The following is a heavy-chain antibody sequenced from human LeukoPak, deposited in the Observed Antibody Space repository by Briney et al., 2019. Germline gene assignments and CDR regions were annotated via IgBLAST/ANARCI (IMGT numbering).Heavy chain of an antibody. D-gene: IGHD1-7*01. CDR2: IRYDGSNK. J-gene: IGHJ4*02. V-gene: IGHV3-30*02. Sequence: PGGSLRLSCAASGFTFSSYGMHWVRQAPGKGLEWVAFIRYDGSNKYYADSVKGRFTISRDNSKNTLYLQMNSLRAEDTAVYYCAKDNWNYGGPFDYWGQGTLVTVSS. CDR3: AKDNWNYGGPFDY. CDR1: GFTFSSYG.